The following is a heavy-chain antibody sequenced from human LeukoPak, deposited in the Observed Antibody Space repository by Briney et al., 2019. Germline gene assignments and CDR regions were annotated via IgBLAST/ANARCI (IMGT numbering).Heavy chain of an antibody. Sequence: GGSLRLSCAASGFTFDDYAMHWVRQAPGKGLEWVSLISWDGGNTYYADSVKGRFTISRDNSKNSLYLQMNSLRAEDTALYYCAKAPVRYSSGYYDYWGQGTLVTVSS. CDR1: GFTFDDYA. J-gene: IGHJ4*02. D-gene: IGHD6-19*01. CDR3: AKAPVRYSSGYYDY. CDR2: ISWDGGNT. V-gene: IGHV3-43D*03.